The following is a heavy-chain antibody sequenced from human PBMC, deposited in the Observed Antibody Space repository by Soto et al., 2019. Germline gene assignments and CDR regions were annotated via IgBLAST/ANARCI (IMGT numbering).Heavy chain of an antibody. V-gene: IGHV4-31*03. CDR3: ARDRLMATAGTARHYFGLDV. J-gene: IGHJ6*02. CDR1: GGSIRSGGYY. Sequence: SETLSLTCTVSGGSIRSGGYYWSWVRQNPRRGLEWIGNIYYSGNTYYNPSLKRRLTISVDTSKNQFSLNLSSVTAADTAVYYCARDRLMATAGTARHYFGLDVWGQGTTVTVSS. D-gene: IGHD5-12*01. CDR2: IYYSGNT.